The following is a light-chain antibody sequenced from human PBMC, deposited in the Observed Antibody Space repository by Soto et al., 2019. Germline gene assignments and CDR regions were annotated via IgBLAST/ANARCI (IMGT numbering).Light chain of an antibody. Sequence: DTVMTQSPLSLPVTPGEPASISCRSSQSLLHSNGYNYLDWYLQKPGQSPQLLIYLGSNRASGVPDRFSGSGSGTDVTLKISRVEAEDVGVYYCIQALQTPGTFGQGTKVEIK. CDR1: QSLLHSNGYNY. CDR3: IQALQTPGT. J-gene: IGKJ1*01. CDR2: LGS. V-gene: IGKV2-28*01.